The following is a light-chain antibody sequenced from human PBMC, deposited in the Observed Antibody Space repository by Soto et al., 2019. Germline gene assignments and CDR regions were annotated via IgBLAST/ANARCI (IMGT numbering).Light chain of an antibody. V-gene: IGLV2-8*01. Sequence: SMLTQPPSASGSPGQSVAISCTGTSSDVGGYNYVSWYQQHPGKAPKLMIYEVNKRPSGVPDRFSGSKSGNTASLTVSGLQAEDEADYYCSSYAGSSNVFGTGTKV. J-gene: IGLJ1*01. CDR1: SSDVGGYNY. CDR2: EVN. CDR3: SSYAGSSNV.